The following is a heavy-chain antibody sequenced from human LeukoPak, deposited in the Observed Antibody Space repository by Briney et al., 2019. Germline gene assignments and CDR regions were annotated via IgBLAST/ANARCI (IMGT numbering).Heavy chain of an antibody. CDR3: ARAPMGAAPLY. Sequence: ASVKVSCKASGYTFTNFDIKWVRQAPGQGLEWMGWMNPVSGNAGSAQKFRGRVTLTRDTSITTAYMELTSLRSDDTAFYYCARAPMGAAPLYWGQGTLVTVSS. D-gene: IGHD6-6*01. J-gene: IGHJ4*02. CDR2: MNPVSGNA. V-gene: IGHV1-8*01. CDR1: GYTFTNFD.